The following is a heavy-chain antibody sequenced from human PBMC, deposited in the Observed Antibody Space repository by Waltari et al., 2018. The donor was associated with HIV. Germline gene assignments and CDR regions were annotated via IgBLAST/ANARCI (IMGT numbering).Heavy chain of an antibody. CDR3: ARAFMIRGTGAFDI. J-gene: IGHJ3*02. V-gene: IGHV3-48*03. CDR1: GFTFSSYE. D-gene: IGHD3-10*01. CDR2: MSSSGSTI. Sequence: EVQVVESGGGLVQPGGSLRRSCAASGFTFSSYEMNWVRQAPGKGMEWVSYMSSSGSTIYFADSVKGRFTMSRDNAKNSLYLRMNSLRAEDTAVYYCARAFMIRGTGAFDIWGQGTMVTVSS.